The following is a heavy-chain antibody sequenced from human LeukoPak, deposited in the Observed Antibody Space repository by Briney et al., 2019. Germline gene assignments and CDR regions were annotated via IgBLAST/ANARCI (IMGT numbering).Heavy chain of an antibody. CDR3: ARDGAACTENWFDP. CDR1: EYTFTSYY. J-gene: IGHJ5*02. CDR2: INPSGGST. V-gene: IGHV1-46*01. D-gene: IGHD6-13*01. Sequence: ASVKVSCKASEYTFTSYYMHWVRQAPGQGLEWMGMINPSGGSTTYAQKFQGRVTITADESTSTAYMELSSLRSEDTAVYYCARDGAACTENWFDPWGQGTLVTVSS.